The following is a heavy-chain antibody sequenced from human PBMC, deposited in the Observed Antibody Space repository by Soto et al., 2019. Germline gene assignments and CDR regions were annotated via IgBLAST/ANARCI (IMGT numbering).Heavy chain of an antibody. Sequence: ASVKVSCKASGFPFTSFFIHWVRQAPGQGLEWMGVINPSRGSANYAQKFQGRLTLTRDTSSSTVYMDLSSLKSEDTALYYCVRGPNFFDIWGQGTLVTVSS. CDR1: GFPFTSFF. CDR2: INPSRGSA. CDR3: VRGPNFFDI. J-gene: IGHJ4*02. V-gene: IGHV1-46*01.